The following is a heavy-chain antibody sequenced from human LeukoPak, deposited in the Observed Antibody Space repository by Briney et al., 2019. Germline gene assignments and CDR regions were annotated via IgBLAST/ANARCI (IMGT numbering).Heavy chain of an antibody. D-gene: IGHD6-19*01. CDR2: IRYDGSNK. CDR1: GFTFSSYG. J-gene: IGHJ4*02. CDR3: AKEIAVAGTRFEDY. V-gene: IGHV3-30*02. Sequence: GGSLRLSCAASGFTFSSYGMHWVRQAPGKGLEWVAFIRYDGSNKYYADSVKGRFTISRDNSKNTLYLQMNSLRAEDTAVYYCAKEIAVAGTRFEDYWGQGTLVTVSS.